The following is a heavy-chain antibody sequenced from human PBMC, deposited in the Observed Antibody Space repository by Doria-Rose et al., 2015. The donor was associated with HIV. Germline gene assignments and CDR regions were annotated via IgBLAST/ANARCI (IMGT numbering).Heavy chain of an antibody. CDR3: ARQRGLDAFDV. Sequence: KPSETRSLTCAVNGKTFSGYYWSWIRQPPGKGREWIAEINHSGTTNYNPSLKRRVTISVDTSKNQFSLNLTSVTAADTAVYYCARQRGLDAFDVWGQGTIISVSS. J-gene: IGHJ3*01. CDR1: GKTFSGYY. V-gene: IGHV4-34*01. CDR2: INHSGTT.